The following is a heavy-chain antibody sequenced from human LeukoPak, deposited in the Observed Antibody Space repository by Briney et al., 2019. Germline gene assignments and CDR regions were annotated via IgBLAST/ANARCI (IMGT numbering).Heavy chain of an antibody. V-gene: IGHV4-39*01. CDR3: ARHGYDSSGFDY. D-gene: IGHD3-22*01. CDR2: IYYSGST. J-gene: IGHJ4*02. CDR1: GGSISSSSYY. Sequence: SETLSLTCTVSGGSISSSSYYWGWIRQPPGKGLEWIGSIYYSGSTYYNPSLKSRVTISVDTSKNQFSLKLGSVTAADTAVYYCARHGYDSSGFDYWGQGTLVTVSS.